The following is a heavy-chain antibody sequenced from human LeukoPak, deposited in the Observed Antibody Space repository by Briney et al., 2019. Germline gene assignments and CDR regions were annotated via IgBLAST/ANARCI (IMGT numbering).Heavy chain of an antibody. J-gene: IGHJ6*02. V-gene: IGHV4-59*08. Sequence: SETLSLTCTGSGGSISGYYWSWIRQPPGKGLEGIGYIYYGITNYNPSLKSRVTISVDTSKNQFSLKLTSVTAADTAVYYCARHSSSGSYYGLDVWGQGTTVTVSS. CDR1: GGSISGYY. CDR2: IYYGIT. D-gene: IGHD1-26*01. CDR3: ARHSSSGSYYGLDV.